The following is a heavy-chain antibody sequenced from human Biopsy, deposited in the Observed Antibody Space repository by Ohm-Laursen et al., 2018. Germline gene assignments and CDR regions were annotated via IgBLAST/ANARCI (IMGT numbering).Heavy chain of an antibody. J-gene: IGHJ4*02. D-gene: IGHD4-17*01. Sequence: PPGTLSLTCTVSGDSINSSYWSWIRQAPGKGLEWIGFISNSGNTNYNPSLKSRVTISADTSKNQFSLKLGSVTVADTAVFYCARHGVYGDLRMDYWGQGTLVTVSS. CDR2: ISNSGNT. V-gene: IGHV4-59*08. CDR3: ARHGVYGDLRMDY. CDR1: GDSINSSY.